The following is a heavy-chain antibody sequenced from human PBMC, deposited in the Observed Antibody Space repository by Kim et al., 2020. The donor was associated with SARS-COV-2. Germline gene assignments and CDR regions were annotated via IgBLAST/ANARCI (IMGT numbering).Heavy chain of an antibody. Sequence: ASVKVSCKASGYTFTSYGISWVRQAPGQGLEWMGWISAYNGNTNYAQKLQGRVTMTTDTSTSTAYMELRSLRSDDTAVYYCARDPAPYYYGSGTQPHFDYWGQGTLVTVSS. D-gene: IGHD3-10*01. CDR2: ISAYNGNT. CDR3: ARDPAPYYYGSGTQPHFDY. V-gene: IGHV1-18*04. CDR1: GYTFTSYG. J-gene: IGHJ4*02.